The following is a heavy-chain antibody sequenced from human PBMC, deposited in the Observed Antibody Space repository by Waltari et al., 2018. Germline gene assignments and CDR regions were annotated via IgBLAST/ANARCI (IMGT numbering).Heavy chain of an antibody. CDR2: VNASFGTA. D-gene: IGHD1-26*01. V-gene: IGHV1-69*08. J-gene: IGHJ2*01. Sequence: QVQLVQSGAEVKKPGSSVKVSCKASGGTFSSYAISWVRQAPGHGLEWMGRVNASFGTANYAQKFQGRVTMTADKSTSTAYRELSSLRSEDTAVYYCARWRELGDWYFDLWGRGTLVTVSS. CDR1: GGTFSSYA. CDR3: ARWRELGDWYFDL.